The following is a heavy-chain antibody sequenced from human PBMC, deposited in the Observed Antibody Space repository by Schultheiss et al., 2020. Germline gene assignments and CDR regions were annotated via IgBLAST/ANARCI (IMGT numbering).Heavy chain of an antibody. J-gene: IGHJ4*02. CDR3: AREGGGSGRIDY. V-gene: IGHV4-59*01. D-gene: IGHD3-10*01. CDR2: IYYSGST. CDR1: GGSISSYY. Sequence: SQTLSLTCTVSGGSISSYYWSWIRQPPGKGLEWIGYIYYSGSTNYNPSLKSRVTISVDTSKNQFSLKLSSVTAADTAVYYCAREGGGSGRIDYWGQGTLGTVSS.